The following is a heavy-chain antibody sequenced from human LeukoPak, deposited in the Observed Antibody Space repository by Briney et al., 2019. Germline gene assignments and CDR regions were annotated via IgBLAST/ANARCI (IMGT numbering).Heavy chain of an antibody. CDR2: INRSGST. CDR1: GGSFSGYY. V-gene: IGHV4-34*01. J-gene: IGHJ4*02. Sequence: SETLSLTCAVYGGSFSGYYWSWIRQPPGKGLEWIGEINRSGSTNYNPSLKSRVTISVDTSKNQFSLKLSSVTAADTAEYYCARGRYDILTGYSPERNFDYWGQGTLVTVSS. D-gene: IGHD3-9*01. CDR3: ARGRYDILTGYSPERNFDY.